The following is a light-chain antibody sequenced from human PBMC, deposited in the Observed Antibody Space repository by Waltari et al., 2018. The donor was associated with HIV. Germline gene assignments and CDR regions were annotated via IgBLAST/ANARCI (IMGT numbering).Light chain of an antibody. Sequence: QSALTQPASVSGSHGQSITISCTGTSSDVGSYNLVSWYQQHPGKAPKLMIYEGSKRPSGVSNRFSGSKSGNTASLTISGLQAEDEADYYCCSYAGSSTLEVFGGGTKLTVL. CDR3: CSYAGSSTLEV. V-gene: IGLV2-23*01. CDR1: SSDVGSYNL. J-gene: IGLJ2*01. CDR2: EGS.